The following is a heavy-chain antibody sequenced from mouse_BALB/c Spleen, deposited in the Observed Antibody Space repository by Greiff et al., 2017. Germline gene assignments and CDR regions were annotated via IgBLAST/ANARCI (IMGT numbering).Heavy chain of an antibody. V-gene: IGHV1-67*01. CDR1: GYTFTDYA. CDR2: ISTYYGNT. CDR3: ARGGVYGSSQFYFDY. D-gene: IGHD1-1*01. J-gene: IGHJ2*01. Sequence: QVQLQQSGPELVRPGVSVKISCKGSGYTFTDYAMHWVKQSHAKSLEWIGVISTYYGNTNYNQKFKGKATMTVDKSSSTAYMELARLTSEDSAIYYCARGGVYGSSQFYFDYWGQGTTLTVSS.